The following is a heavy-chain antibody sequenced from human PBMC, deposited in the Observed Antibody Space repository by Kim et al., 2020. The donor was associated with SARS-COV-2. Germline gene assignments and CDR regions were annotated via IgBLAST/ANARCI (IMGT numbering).Heavy chain of an antibody. Sequence: GESLKISCAASGFTFSAYSMIWVRQAPGKGLEWVSSISSSSSHIYYADSVKGRFTISRDNAKKSLYLQMNNLRAEDTAVYYCGSIWGYWGQGTLVTVSS. V-gene: IGHV3-21*01. CDR3: GSIWGY. CDR2: ISSSSSHI. J-gene: IGHJ4*02. D-gene: IGHD3-16*01. CDR1: GFTFSAYS.